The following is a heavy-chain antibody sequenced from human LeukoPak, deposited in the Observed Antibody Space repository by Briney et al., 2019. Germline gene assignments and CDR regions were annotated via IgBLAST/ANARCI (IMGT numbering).Heavy chain of an antibody. CDR3: ARHAGGITATGTRPFDY. J-gene: IGHJ4*02. CDR1: GASFSSSTYY. V-gene: IGHV4-39*01. D-gene: IGHD6-13*01. Sequence: SETLSLTCTVSGASFSSSTYYWGWIRQSPGKELEWIGSIYYSGSTYYNPSLKSRVTMSVDTSKNQFSLKLSSVTAADTAAYYCARHAGGITATGTRPFDYWGQGTLVTVSS. CDR2: IYYSGST.